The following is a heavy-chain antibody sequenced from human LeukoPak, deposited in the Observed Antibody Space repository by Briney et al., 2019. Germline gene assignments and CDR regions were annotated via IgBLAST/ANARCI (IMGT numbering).Heavy chain of an antibody. V-gene: IGHV4-59*08. CDR1: GGSIGSYY. CDR3: ARLPYGDPVDY. Sequence: PSETLSLTCTVSGGSIGSYYWSWVRQPPGKGLEWIGYFHYSGSSNYNPSLKSRVTISVDTSKNQFSLKLSSVTAADTAVYYCARLPYGDPVDYWGQGTLVTVSS. J-gene: IGHJ4*02. CDR2: FHYSGSS. D-gene: IGHD4-17*01.